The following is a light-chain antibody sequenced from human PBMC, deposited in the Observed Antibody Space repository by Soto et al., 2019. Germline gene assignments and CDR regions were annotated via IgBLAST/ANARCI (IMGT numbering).Light chain of an antibody. J-gene: IGKJ5*01. CDR2: AVS. CDR3: QQYGSSPRIT. CDR1: QRISSW. Sequence: DIQMTQSPSSVSASVGDRVTITCRASQRISSWLVWYQQKPGKAPKLLIYAVSTLQSGVPSRFSGSGSGTDFTLTISSLQPEDFAVYYCQQYGSSPRITFGQGTRLEIK. V-gene: IGKV1-12*01.